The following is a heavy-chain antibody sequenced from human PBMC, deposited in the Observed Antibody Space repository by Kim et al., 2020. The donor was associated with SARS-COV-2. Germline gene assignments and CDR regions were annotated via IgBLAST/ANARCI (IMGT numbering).Heavy chain of an antibody. CDR1: GFTFSSYA. CDR2: ISGSGGST. CDR3: AKDPPITIFGVDAFDI. D-gene: IGHD3-3*01. Sequence: GGSLRLSCAASGFTFSSYAMSWVRQAPGKGLEWVSAISGSGGSTYYADSVKGRFTISRDNSKNTLYLQMNSLRAEDTAVYYCAKDPPITIFGVDAFDIWGQGTMVTVSS. J-gene: IGHJ3*02. V-gene: IGHV3-23*01.